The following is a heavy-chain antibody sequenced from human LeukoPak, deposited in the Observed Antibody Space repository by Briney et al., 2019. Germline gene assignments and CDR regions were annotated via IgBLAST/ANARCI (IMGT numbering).Heavy chain of an antibody. Sequence: GGSLRLSCAASGFTFDDYAMHWVRQAPGKGLEWVSGISWNSGSIGYADSVKGRFTISRDNSKNTLYLQMNSLRAEDTAVYYCAKDWGSGSYQPDAFDIWGQGTMVTVSS. CDR1: GFTFDDYA. V-gene: IGHV3-9*01. J-gene: IGHJ3*02. D-gene: IGHD1-26*01. CDR2: ISWNSGSI. CDR3: AKDWGSGSYQPDAFDI.